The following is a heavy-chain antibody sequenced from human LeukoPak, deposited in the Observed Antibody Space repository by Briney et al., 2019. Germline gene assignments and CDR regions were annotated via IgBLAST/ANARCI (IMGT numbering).Heavy chain of an antibody. CDR1: GYSFNTYW. D-gene: IGHD3-22*01. CDR2: IYPGDSDT. J-gene: IGHJ4*02. V-gene: IGHV5-51*01. Sequence: GESLKISCKVSGYSFNTYWIGWVRRMPGKGLGWMGIIYPGDSDTKYSPSFQGQVTISADKSISTAYLQWSSLKASDTAMYYCATLRSGYYYDYFDYWGQGTLVTVSS. CDR3: ATLRSGYYYDYFDY.